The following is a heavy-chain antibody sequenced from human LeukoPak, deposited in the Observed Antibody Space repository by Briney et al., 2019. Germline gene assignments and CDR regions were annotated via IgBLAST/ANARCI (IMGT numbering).Heavy chain of an antibody. CDR2: MNPNSGNT. CDR3: ARGYGSGSYYYYYYYYYMDV. CDR1: GYTFTSYD. V-gene: IGHV1-8*03. Sequence: GASVKVSCKASGYTFTSYDINWVRQATGQGLEWMGWMNPNSGNTGYAQKFQGRVTITRNTSISTAYMELSSLRSEDTAVYYCARGYGSGSYYYYYYYYYMDVWGKGTTVTVSS. J-gene: IGHJ6*03. D-gene: IGHD3-10*01.